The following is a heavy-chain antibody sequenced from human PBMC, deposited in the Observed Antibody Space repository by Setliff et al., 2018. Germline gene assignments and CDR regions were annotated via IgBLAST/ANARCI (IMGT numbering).Heavy chain of an antibody. CDR1: GGSLSADYY. D-gene: IGHD3-22*01. V-gene: IGHV4-61*09. CDR2: VHPDGST. CDR3: ARGRYYESNSYYFPFDF. J-gene: IGHJ4*02. Sequence: SETLSLTCTVSGGSLSADYYWSWIRQPAGKGLEWIGHVHPDGSTNYNPSLYSRLIISVDTSKNQFSLKLTSVTAADTAVYYCARGRYYESNSYYFPFDFWGQGMLVTVSS.